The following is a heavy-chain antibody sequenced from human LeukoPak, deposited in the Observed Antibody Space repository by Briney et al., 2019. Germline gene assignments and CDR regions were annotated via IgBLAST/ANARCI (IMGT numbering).Heavy chain of an antibody. CDR1: GFTFSSYS. J-gene: IGHJ1*01. V-gene: IGHV3-21*01. Sequence: GGSLRLSCAAFGFTFSSYSMNWVRQAPGKGLEWVSSISSSSSYIYYADSVKGRFTIFRDNAKNSLYLQMNSLRAEDTAMYYCARDFTTVTTAYFPHWGQGTLVTVSS. CDR2: ISSSSSYI. D-gene: IGHD4-17*01. CDR3: ARDFTTVTTAYFPH.